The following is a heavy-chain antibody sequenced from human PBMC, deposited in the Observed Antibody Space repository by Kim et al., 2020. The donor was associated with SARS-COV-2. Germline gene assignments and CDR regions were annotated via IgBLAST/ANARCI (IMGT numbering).Heavy chain of an antibody. V-gene: IGHV3-66*01. J-gene: IGHJ3*01. CDR3: ARDEGPTMKS. D-gene: IGHD3-22*01. Sequence: STYYADSVKGRFTISRDNSKNTLYLQMNSLRAEDTAVYYCARDEGPTMKSWGQGTMVTVSS. CDR2: ST.